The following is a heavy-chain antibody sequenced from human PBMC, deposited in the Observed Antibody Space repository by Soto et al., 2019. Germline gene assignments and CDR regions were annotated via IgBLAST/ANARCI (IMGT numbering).Heavy chain of an antibody. V-gene: IGHV6-1*01. J-gene: IGHJ6*02. CDR2: TYYRSKWYN. CDR3: ARNPYEYSYGLLYYYGMDV. Sequence: PSQTLSLTCAISGDSVSSNSAAWNWIRQSPSRGLEWLGRTYYRSKWYNDYAVSVKSRITINPDTSKNQFSLQLNSVTPEDTAVYYCARNPYEYSYGLLYYYGMDVWGQGTTVTVSS. CDR1: GDSVSSNSAA. D-gene: IGHD5-18*01.